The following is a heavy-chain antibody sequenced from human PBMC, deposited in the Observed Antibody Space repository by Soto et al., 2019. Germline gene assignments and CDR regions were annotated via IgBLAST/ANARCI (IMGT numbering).Heavy chain of an antibody. Sequence: PGGSLRLSCAASGFSFRNYAMSWFRQAPGKGLEWISTLTSSSSNTYYADSVKGRFAISRDNSRNTLYLQMHSLTAEDTAVYYCANGRATYGLLTHDYWGQGTLVTVSS. V-gene: IGHV3-23*01. J-gene: IGHJ4*02. D-gene: IGHD3-9*01. CDR1: GFSFRNYA. CDR3: ANGRATYGLLTHDY. CDR2: LTSSSSNT.